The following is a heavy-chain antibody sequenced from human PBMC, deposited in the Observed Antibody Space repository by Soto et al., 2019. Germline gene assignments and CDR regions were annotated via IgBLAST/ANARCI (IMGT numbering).Heavy chain of an antibody. Sequence: GGSLRLSCAASGFTFSSYGMHWVRQAPGKGLEWVAVIAYDGSNKYYADSVKGRFTISRDNSKNTLYLQMNSLRAEDTAVYYCAKYPPYCSGGSCYSVPFYFQHWGQGTLVTVSS. CDR3: AKYPPYCSGGSCYSVPFYFQH. CDR1: GFTFSSYG. D-gene: IGHD2-15*01. J-gene: IGHJ1*01. CDR2: IAYDGSNK. V-gene: IGHV3-30*18.